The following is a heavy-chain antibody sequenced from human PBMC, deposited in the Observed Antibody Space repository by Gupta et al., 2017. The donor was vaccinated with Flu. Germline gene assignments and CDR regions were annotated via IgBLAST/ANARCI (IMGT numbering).Heavy chain of an antibody. CDR1: GDTFNGYA. Sequence: QVQLVQSGAEVKEPGSSVEVSCKASGDTFNGYAVSWVRQAPGQGLEWMGRIIPIFGTADYAQNFQGLVTMTADGSTAYLRLNRLTFNDTARYYCATSRRDGYNFAFGMWGQGTLVAVSS. D-gene: IGHD5-24*01. V-gene: IGHV1-69*18. CDR2: IIPIFGTA. J-gene: IGHJ4*02. CDR3: ATSRRDGYNFAFGM.